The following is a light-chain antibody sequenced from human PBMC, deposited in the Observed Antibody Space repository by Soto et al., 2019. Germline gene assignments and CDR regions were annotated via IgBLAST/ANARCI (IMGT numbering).Light chain of an antibody. V-gene: IGLV2-14*03. J-gene: IGLJ1*01. CDR3: SSYTTSNTRQIV. Sequence: QSALTQPASVSGSPGQSITISCTGTSSDVGGYNNVSWYQHHPGKAPKLMIYDVSNRPSGVSNHFSGSKSGNAASLTISGLQPEDEADYYCSSYTTSNTRQIVFGTGTKLTVL. CDR1: SSDVGGYNN. CDR2: DVS.